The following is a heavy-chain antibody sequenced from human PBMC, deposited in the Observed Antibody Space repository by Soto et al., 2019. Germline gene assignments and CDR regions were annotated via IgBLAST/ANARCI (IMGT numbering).Heavy chain of an antibody. V-gene: IGHV3-23*01. CDR3: AKRAVYKPDX. Sequence: GGSLRLSCTASGFTFSSYTMNWVRQAPGKGLECVSSISCSGGNTYYAYSVKVRFTISIDNSKNTLFLQMSSLIVDDTAVYYCAKRAVYKPDXWGQGTLVTVSX. D-gene: IGHD1-20*01. CDR1: GFTFSSYT. CDR2: ISCSGGNT. J-gene: IGHJ4*02.